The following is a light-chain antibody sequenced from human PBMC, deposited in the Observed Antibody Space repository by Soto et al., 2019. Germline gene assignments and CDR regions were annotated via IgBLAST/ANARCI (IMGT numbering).Light chain of an antibody. Sequence: EIVLTQSPGTLSLSPGERATLSCRASQSVGSTYLAWYQQKPGQAPKLLIYGVSSRATGIPDRFSGSGSGTDFTLTISRLEPEDFSVYYCQQRSKWPITFGQGTRLEIK. J-gene: IGKJ5*01. CDR2: GVS. V-gene: IGKV3D-20*02. CDR3: QQRSKWPIT. CDR1: QSVGSTY.